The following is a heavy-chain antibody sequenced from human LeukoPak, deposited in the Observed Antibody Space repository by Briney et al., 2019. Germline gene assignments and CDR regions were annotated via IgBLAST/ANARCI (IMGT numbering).Heavy chain of an antibody. CDR3: ARVGAPSGWYLYFDY. Sequence: ASVKVSCKASGYTFTGYYMHWVRQAPGQGLEWMGWINPNSGGTNYAQKFQGRVTMTRDTSISTAYMELSRLRSDDTAVYYCARVGAPSGWYLYFDYWGQGTLVTVSS. V-gene: IGHV1-2*02. CDR2: INPNSGGT. J-gene: IGHJ4*02. D-gene: IGHD6-19*01. CDR1: GYTFTGYY.